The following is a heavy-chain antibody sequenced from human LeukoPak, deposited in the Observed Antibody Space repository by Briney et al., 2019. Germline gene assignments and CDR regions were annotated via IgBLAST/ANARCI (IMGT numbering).Heavy chain of an antibody. Sequence: SETLSLTCTVSGGSISTSDYYWGWIRQSPVKGLEWIGDVFYTGKTNYNPSLRGRATISIDTSKNQFSLKLTYVTAADSAVYYCARVFDSWGQGTLVTVSS. V-gene: IGHV4-39*07. CDR2: VFYTGKT. J-gene: IGHJ4*02. CDR1: GGSISTSDYY. CDR3: ARVFDS.